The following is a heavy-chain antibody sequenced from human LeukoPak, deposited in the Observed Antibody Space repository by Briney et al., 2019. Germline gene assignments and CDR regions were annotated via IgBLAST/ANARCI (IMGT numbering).Heavy chain of an antibody. J-gene: IGHJ4*02. Sequence: PSETLSLTCTVSGGSISSYYWSWIRQPPGKGLEWIGYICYSGSANYNPSLKSRVTISVDTSKNQFSLKLSSVTAADTAVYYCARRGRGYSGYEPFDYWGQGTLVTVSS. CDR3: ARRGRGYSGYEPFDY. D-gene: IGHD5-12*01. V-gene: IGHV4-59*08. CDR2: ICYSGSA. CDR1: GGSISSYY.